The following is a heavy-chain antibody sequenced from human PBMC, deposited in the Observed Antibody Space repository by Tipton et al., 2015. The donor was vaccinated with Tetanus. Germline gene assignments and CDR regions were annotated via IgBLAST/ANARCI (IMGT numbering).Heavy chain of an antibody. CDR3: ARASHFQWERVRLDY. CDR1: GGSFSGYY. Sequence: GLVKPSETLSLTCAVYGGSFSGYYWSWIRQSAAMGLEWIGRINTSGSSDYNPSLKGRVTMSIDTSGNRFSLDLTSVTAADTAIYYCARASHFQWERVRLDYWGQGLRVTVSS. CDR2: INTSGSS. V-gene: IGHV4-4*07. D-gene: IGHD1-1*01. J-gene: IGHJ4*02.